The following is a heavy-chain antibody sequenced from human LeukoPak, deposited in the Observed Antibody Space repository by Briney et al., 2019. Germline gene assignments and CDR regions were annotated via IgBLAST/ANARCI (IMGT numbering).Heavy chain of an antibody. D-gene: IGHD3-16*02. V-gene: IGHV1-69*06. CDR2: IIPIFGTA. Sequence: SVKVSRKASGGTFSSYAISWVRQAPGQGLEWMGGIIPIFGTANYAQKFQGRVTITADKSTSTAYMELSSLRSEDTAVYYCASAWGSYRCQGNYWGQGTLVTVPS. CDR3: ASAWGSYRCQGNY. J-gene: IGHJ4*02. CDR1: GGTFSSYA.